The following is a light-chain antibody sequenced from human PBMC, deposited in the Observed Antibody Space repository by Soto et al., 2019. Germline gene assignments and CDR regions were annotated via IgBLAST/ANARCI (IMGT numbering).Light chain of an antibody. V-gene: IGKV3-15*01. J-gene: IGKJ4*01. CDR2: EAS. CDR1: QTVTNK. CDR3: QQYNSWPVT. Sequence: RVLTQSPATLSVSPGERVVLTCRATQTVTNKLAWYQQKPGQAPRLLLYEASISATGIPARFSGSGSGTEFTLTISSLQSEDSVLYYCQQYNSWPVTFGGGTKVEIK.